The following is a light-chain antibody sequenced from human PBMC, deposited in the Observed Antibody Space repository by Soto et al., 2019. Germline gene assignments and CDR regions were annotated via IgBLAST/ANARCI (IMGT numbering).Light chain of an antibody. CDR2: EVS. CDR3: SSYTSSSTLV. V-gene: IGLV2-14*01. Sequence: QSVVTQPASVSGSPGQSITISCTGSSSGVGGYNYVSWYQHHPGKAPKLMIYEVSYRPSGVSNRFSGSKSGNTASLTISGLQTEDDADYYCSSYTSSSTLVFGGRTQLTVL. J-gene: IGLJ2*01. CDR1: SSGVGGYNY.